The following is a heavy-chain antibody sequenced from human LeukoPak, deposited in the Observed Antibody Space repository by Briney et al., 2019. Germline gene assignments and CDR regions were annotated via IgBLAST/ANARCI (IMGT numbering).Heavy chain of an antibody. CDR3: ASSYSRGFVN. CDR1: RFTFSSYS. Sequence: PGGSLRLSCAASRFTFSSYSMNWVRQAPGRGLEWVAYIKKDGSEKYYVDSLKGRFTISRDNAKNSLYLQMNSLRVEDTAVYYCASSYSRGFVNWGQGTLVTVSS. J-gene: IGHJ4*02. CDR2: IKKDGSEK. V-gene: IGHV3-7*01. D-gene: IGHD1-26*01.